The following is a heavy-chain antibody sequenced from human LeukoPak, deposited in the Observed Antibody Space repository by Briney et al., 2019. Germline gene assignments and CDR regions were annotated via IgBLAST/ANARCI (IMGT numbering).Heavy chain of an antibody. CDR2: ISWNSGSI. V-gene: IGHV3-9*01. Sequence: GRSLRLSCAASGFTFDDYAMHWVRQAPGKGLEWVSGISWNSGSIGYADSVKGRFTISRDNAKNPLYLQMNSLRAEDTALYYCAKRVSSSSGGWFDPWGQGTLVTVSS. CDR1: GFTFDDYA. J-gene: IGHJ5*02. CDR3: AKRVSSSSGGWFDP. D-gene: IGHD6-6*01.